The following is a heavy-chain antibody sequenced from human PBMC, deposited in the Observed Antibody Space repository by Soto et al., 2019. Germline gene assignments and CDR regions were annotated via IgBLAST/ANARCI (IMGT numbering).Heavy chain of an antibody. Sequence: RHCCAGSGFTFRSYAKHWVRQAPGKGLEWVAVISYDGSNKYYADSVKGRFTISRDNSKNTLYLQMNSLRAEDTAVYYCARASAVTYYDFWSGYYAPLGMDVWGQGTTVTVSS. V-gene: IGHV3-30-3*01. CDR1: GFTFRSYA. D-gene: IGHD3-3*01. J-gene: IGHJ6*02. CDR3: ARASAVTYYDFWSGYYAPLGMDV. CDR2: ISYDGSNK.